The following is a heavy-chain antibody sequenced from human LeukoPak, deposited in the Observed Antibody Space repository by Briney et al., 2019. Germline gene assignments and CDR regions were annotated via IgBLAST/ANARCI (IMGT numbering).Heavy chain of an antibody. Sequence: ASVKVSCKAAGYTFTSYGISWVRQAPGQGLEWMGWISAYNGNTNYAQKLQGRVTMTTDTSTSTAYMEPRSLRSDDTAVYYCARDYYGSGSYYNRGYYYYYYMDVWGKGTTVTISS. D-gene: IGHD3-10*01. CDR2: ISAYNGNT. J-gene: IGHJ6*03. CDR3: ARDYYGSGSYYNRGYYYYYYMDV. CDR1: GYTFTSYG. V-gene: IGHV1-18*01.